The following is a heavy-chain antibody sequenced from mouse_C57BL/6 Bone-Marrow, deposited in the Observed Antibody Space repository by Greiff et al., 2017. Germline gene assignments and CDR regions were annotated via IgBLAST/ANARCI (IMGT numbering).Heavy chain of an antibody. V-gene: IGHV14-1*01. CDR2: IDPEDGDT. CDR3: TVYYYGSSPYYCDY. CDR1: GFNIKDYY. J-gene: IGHJ2*01. Sequence: VQLKQSGAELVRPGASVKLSCTASGFNIKDYYMHWVKQRPEQGLEWIGRIDPEDGDTEYAPKFKGKATMTADTSSNTAYLQLSSLTSEDTAVYYCTVYYYGSSPYYCDYWGQGTTLTVSS. D-gene: IGHD1-1*01.